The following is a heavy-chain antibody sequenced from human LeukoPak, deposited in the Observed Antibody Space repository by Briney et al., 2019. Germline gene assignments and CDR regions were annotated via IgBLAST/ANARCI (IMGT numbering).Heavy chain of an antibody. Sequence: PPETLSLTCTVSGGSISSSSYYWGWIRQPPGKGLEWIGSIYYSGSTYSNPSLKRRVTISVDTSKNQFSLKLSSVTAADTAVYYCARHERICSSTSCYRRPNWFDPWGQGTLVTVSS. CDR2: IYYSGST. D-gene: IGHD2-2*02. CDR3: ARHERICSSTSCYRRPNWFDP. V-gene: IGHV4-39*01. J-gene: IGHJ5*02. CDR1: GGSISSSSYY.